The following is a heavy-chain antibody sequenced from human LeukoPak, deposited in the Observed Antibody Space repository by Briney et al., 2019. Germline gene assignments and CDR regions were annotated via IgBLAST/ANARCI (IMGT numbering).Heavy chain of an antibody. CDR3: ARLVLSYGNAFDH. J-gene: IGHJ4*02. Sequence: SETLSLTCSVSGGSISGSDYYWCWVRQPPGKGLEWIGCINYNGNTYYASSLKSRVTISVDTSKNHFSLRLSSVTAADTAVYYCARLVLSYGNAFDHWGQGTLVTASS. D-gene: IGHD3-16*01. CDR1: GGSISGSDYY. V-gene: IGHV4-39*02. CDR2: INYNGNT.